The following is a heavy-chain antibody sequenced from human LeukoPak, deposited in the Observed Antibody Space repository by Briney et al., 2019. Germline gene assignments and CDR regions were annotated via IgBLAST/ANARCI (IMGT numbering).Heavy chain of an antibody. V-gene: IGHV4-31*03. CDR3: AGGGYDSSGSSGYYFDY. CDR1: GDSINIGGYY. D-gene: IGHD3-22*01. J-gene: IGHJ4*02. Sequence: PSETLSLTCTVSGDSINIGGYYRTWIRQHPGKGLEWIGYIYYSGTTYCNPSLKSRVTISVDTSKNQLSLNLSSVTAADTAVYYCAGGGYDSSGSSGYYFDYWGQGTLVTVSS. CDR2: IYYSGTT.